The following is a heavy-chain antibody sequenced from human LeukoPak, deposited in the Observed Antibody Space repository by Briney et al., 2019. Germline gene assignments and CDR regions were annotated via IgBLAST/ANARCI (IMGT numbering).Heavy chain of an antibody. J-gene: IGHJ4*02. CDR3: ARFRLGELGSGFDY. CDR1: GGSINNYY. Sequence: SETLSLTCTVSGGSINNYYWNWNRQPPGKRLEWIGYIYYSGSTNYNPSLKSRVTISVDTSKNRFSLKLSSVTAADTAVYYCARFRLGELGSGFDYWGQGTLVTVSS. V-gene: IGHV4-59*08. D-gene: IGHD3-16*01. CDR2: IYYSGST.